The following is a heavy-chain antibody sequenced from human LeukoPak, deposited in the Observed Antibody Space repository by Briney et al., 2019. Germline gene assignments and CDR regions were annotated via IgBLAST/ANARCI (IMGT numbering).Heavy chain of an antibody. V-gene: IGHV1-2*02. CDR1: GYSFTGYY. CDR3: ARDRVMAY. Sequence: GASVKVSCKASGYSFTGYYMHWVRQAPGQGLEWMGWINPNSGGTNYAQNFQGRVTMTRDTSISTAYMELSRLRSADTALYYCARDRVMAYWGQGTLDAVSS. J-gene: IGHJ4*02. CDR2: INPNSGGT. D-gene: IGHD3-16*01.